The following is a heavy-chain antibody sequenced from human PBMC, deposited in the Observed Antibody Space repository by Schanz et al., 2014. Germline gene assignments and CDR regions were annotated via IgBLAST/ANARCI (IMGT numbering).Heavy chain of an antibody. D-gene: IGHD1-26*01. CDR3: AGDWASGRYYSDY. Sequence: VQLVESGGGLVKPGGSLRLSCAASGFTFSSYGMNWVRQAPGRGLEWVAVISYHGSERYYADSVKGRFTISRDNSKDTLYLQMNSLRTEDTAVYYCAGDWASGRYYSDYWGQGTLVTVSS. CDR1: GFTFSSYG. J-gene: IGHJ4*02. V-gene: IGHV3-30*03. CDR2: ISYHGSER.